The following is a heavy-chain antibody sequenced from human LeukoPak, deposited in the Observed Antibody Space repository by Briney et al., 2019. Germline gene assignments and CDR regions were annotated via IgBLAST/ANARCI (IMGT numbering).Heavy chain of an antibody. CDR3: ARIGRSGSSTWFDP. D-gene: IGHD6-6*01. J-gene: IGHJ5*02. Sequence: SGPALVKPTQTLTLTCTFSGFSLSTSGERVSWIRQPPGKALEWLARIDWDDDKFHSPSLKTRLTISTGTSKNQVVLTMTNMDSVDTATYYCARIGRSGSSTWFDPWGQGTLVTVSS. CDR2: IDWDDDK. CDR1: GFSLSTSGER. V-gene: IGHV2-70*04.